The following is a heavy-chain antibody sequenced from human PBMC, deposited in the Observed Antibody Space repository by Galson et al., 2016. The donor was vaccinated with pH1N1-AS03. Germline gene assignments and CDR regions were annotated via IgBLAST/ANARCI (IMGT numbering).Heavy chain of an antibody. D-gene: IGHD3/OR15-3a*01. V-gene: IGHV1-2*02. CDR1: GDTVTDYY. CDR3: ARGYNVWTAFDY. Sequence: SVKVSCKASGDTVTDYYIHWVRQAPGQGLEWMGWINPKSGGTKFDQEFQGRVTMTRDTTINTLYMELSSLRSDDTAIYFCARGYNVWTAFDYWGQGTLVTVSS. CDR2: INPKSGGT. J-gene: IGHJ4*02.